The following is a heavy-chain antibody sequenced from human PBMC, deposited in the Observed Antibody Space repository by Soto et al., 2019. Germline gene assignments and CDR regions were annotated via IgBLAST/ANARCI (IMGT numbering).Heavy chain of an antibody. CDR3: ARGRAPSMGFWGGYRAPYDYYGMDV. D-gene: IGHD3-3*01. V-gene: IGHV4-34*01. CDR2: INHSGST. CDR1: GGSFSGYY. J-gene: IGHJ6*02. Sequence: QVQLQQWGAGLLKPSETLSLTCAVYGGSFSGYYWSWIRQPPGQGLEWIGEINHSGSTNYNPSLKSRVTISVDTSKIPFSRKLSSGTAADTAVYYCARGRAPSMGFWGGYRAPYDYYGMDVWGQGTTVTVSS.